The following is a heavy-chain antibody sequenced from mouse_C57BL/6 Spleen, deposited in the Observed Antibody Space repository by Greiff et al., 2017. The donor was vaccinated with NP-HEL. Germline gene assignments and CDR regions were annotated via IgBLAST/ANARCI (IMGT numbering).Heavy chain of an antibody. CDR3: ARGDGSSYVEFAY. V-gene: IGHV3-6*01. Sequence: EVQLQESGPGLVKPSQSLSLTCSVTGYSITSGYYWNWIRQFPGNKLEWMGYISYDGSNNYNPSLKNRISITRDTSKNQFFLKLNSVTTEDTATYYCARGDGSSYVEFAYWGQGTLVTVSA. CDR1: GYSITSGYY. J-gene: IGHJ3*01. D-gene: IGHD1-1*01. CDR2: ISYDGSN.